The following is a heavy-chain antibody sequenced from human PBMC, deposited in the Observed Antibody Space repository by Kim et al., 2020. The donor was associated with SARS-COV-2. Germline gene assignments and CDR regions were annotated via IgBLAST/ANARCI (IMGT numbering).Heavy chain of an antibody. V-gene: IGHV7-4-1*02. CDR2: INTNTGNP. D-gene: IGHD3-10*01. Sequence: ASVKVSCKASGYTFTSYAMNWVRQAPGQGLEWMGWINTNTGNPTYAQGFTGRFVFSLDTSVSTAYLQISSLKAEDTAMYYCARVTMVRGIYGTNWFDPWGEGTLVSVSS. J-gene: IGHJ5*02. CDR1: GYTFTSYA. CDR3: ARVTMVRGIYGTNWFDP.